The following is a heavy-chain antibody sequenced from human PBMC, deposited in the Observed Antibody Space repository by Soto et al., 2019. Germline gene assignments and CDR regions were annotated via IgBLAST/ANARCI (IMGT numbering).Heavy chain of an antibody. D-gene: IGHD3-3*01. Sequence: QLQLQESGPGLVRPSETLFLTCIVSGDSISASTYYWGWVRQPPGEGLEWIGSIYYDATTYSNPSLKSRVSLSVDTSRNQFSLKLTSVTAADTAIYYCSRHGVNSPFRFWGQGTMVTVSS. J-gene: IGHJ3*01. CDR3: SRHGVNSPFRF. CDR2: IYYDATT. V-gene: IGHV4-39*01. CDR1: GDSISASTYY.